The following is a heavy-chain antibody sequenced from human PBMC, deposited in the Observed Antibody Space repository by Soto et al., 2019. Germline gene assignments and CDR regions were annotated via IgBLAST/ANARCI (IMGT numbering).Heavy chain of an antibody. V-gene: IGHV1-18*01. D-gene: IGHD5-18*01. CDR2: ISAYNGNT. CDR1: GYTFTSYG. Sequence: QVQLVQSGAEVKKPGASVKVSCKASGYTFTSYGISWVRQAPGQGLEWMGWISAYNGNTNYAQKLQDRVTMTTDTYTSTAYMELRSLRSDDTAVYYCARVVGTGRGWSYYYYYMDVWSKGTTVTVSS. CDR3: ARVVGTGRGWSYYYYYMDV. J-gene: IGHJ6*03.